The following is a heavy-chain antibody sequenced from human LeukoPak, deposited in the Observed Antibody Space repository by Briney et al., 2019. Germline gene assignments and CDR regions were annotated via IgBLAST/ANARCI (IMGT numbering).Heavy chain of an antibody. CDR2: MNPNSGNT. Sequence: ASEKVSCKASGYTFTSYDINWVRQATGQGLEWMGWMNPNSGNTGYAQKFQGRVTITRNTSISTAYMELSSLRSEDTAVYYCARRPLLSPGWFDPWGQGTLVTVSS. D-gene: IGHD2-2*01. CDR3: ARRPLLSPGWFDP. CDR1: GYTFTSYD. V-gene: IGHV1-8*03. J-gene: IGHJ5*02.